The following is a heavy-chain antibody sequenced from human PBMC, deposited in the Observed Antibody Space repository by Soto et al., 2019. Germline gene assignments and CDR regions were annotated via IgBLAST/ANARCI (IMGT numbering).Heavy chain of an antibody. CDR2: IYYSRIT. CDR1: GGSISSSSYY. CDR3: VRRGASLPFEY. V-gene: IGHV4-39*01. J-gene: IGHJ4*02. Sequence: QLQLQEPGPGLVKPSETLSLTCTVSGGSISSSSYYWGWIRQPPWKGLEWIGSIYYSRITYYNPSLKIRVTLSVMASKSRFSLTLSSWTAVDTAVSFCVRRGASLPFEYWGRGTLVTVS. D-gene: IGHD1-26*01.